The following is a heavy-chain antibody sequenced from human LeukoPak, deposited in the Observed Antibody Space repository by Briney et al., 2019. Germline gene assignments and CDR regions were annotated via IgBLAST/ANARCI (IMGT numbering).Heavy chain of an antibody. CDR2: INHSGST. CDR1: GGSFSGYY. J-gene: IGHJ6*03. CDR3: AQVRNYYYYYMDV. Sequence: PSETLSLTCALYGGSFSGYYWSWIRQPPGKGLEWIGEINHSGSTNYNPSLKSRVTISVDTSKSQFSLKLSSVTAADTAVYYCAQVRNYYYYYMDVWGKGTTVTVSS. V-gene: IGHV4-34*01.